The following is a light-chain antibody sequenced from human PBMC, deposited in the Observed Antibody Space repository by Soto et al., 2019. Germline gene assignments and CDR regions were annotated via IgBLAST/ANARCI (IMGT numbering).Light chain of an antibody. CDR3: QQHGTSPYT. CDR2: GAS. CDR1: QSLRSSY. J-gene: IGKJ2*01. V-gene: IGKV3-20*01. Sequence: EVVLTQSPNTLSLSPGERATLSCWASQSLRSSYLAWYQRKPVQAPRLLMFGASRRATGIPDRFNGSGSGTDFILTISRLEPEDVAVYYCQQHGTSPYTFGQGTVLEIK.